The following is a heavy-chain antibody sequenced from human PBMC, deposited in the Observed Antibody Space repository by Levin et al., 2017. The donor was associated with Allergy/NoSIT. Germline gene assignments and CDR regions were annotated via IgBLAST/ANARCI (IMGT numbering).Heavy chain of an antibody. J-gene: IGHJ4*02. CDR3: ARGDILFDY. Sequence: RASETLSLTCAVYGGSFSGYYWSWIRQPPGKGLEWIGEINHSGSTNYNPSLKSRVTISVDTSKNQFSLKLSSVTAADTAVYYCARGDILFDYWGQGTLVTVSS. CDR1: GGSFSGYY. V-gene: IGHV4-34*01. D-gene: IGHD2-15*01. CDR2: INHSGST.